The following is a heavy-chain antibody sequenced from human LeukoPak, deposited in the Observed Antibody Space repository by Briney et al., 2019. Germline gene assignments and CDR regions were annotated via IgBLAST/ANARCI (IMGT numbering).Heavy chain of an antibody. D-gene: IGHD1-26*01. CDR1: GFTFSSYS. J-gene: IGHJ4*02. CDR2: ISSSSSYI. Sequence: GGSLRLSCAASGFTFSSYSMNWVRQAPGKGLEWGSSISSSSSYIYYADSVKGRFTLSRDKAKNSLYLQMNRLSAEETAVYYCARDISGNFDYWGQGTLVTVSS. CDR3: ARDISGNFDY. V-gene: IGHV3-21*01.